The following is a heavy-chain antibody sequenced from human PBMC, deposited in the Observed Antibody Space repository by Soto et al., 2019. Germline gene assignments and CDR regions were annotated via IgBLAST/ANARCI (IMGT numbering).Heavy chain of an antibody. J-gene: IGHJ4*02. Sequence: GGSLRLSCAASGFTFDDYAMHWVRQAPGKGLEWVSGISWNSGSIGYADSVKGRFTISRDNAKNSLYLQMNSLRAEDTALYYCAKGSYSSSAAYIYWGQGTLVTVSS. CDR1: GFTFDDYA. V-gene: IGHV3-9*01. CDR3: AKGSYSSSAAYIY. CDR2: ISWNSGSI. D-gene: IGHD6-6*01.